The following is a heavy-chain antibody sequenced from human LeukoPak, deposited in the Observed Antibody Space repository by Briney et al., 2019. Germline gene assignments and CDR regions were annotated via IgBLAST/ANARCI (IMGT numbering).Heavy chain of an antibody. CDR3: AREGLGYCSSTSCYLYYYYCMDV. D-gene: IGHD2-2*01. Sequence: EASVKVSCKASGYTFTGYYMHWVRQAPGQGLEWMGWINPNSGGTDYAQKFQGRVTMTRDTSISTAYMELSRLRSDDTAVYYCAREGLGYCSSTSCYLYYYYCMDVWGKGTTVTVSS. CDR2: INPNSGGT. V-gene: IGHV1-2*02. J-gene: IGHJ6*03. CDR1: GYTFTGYY.